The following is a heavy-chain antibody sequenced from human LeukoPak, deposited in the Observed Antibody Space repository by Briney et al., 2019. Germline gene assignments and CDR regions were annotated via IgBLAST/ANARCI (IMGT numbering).Heavy chain of an antibody. V-gene: IGHV3-7*01. D-gene: IGHD6-13*01. J-gene: IGHJ4*02. Sequence: GGSLRLSCATSGFNFNYYFMAWVRQAPGKGLEWLATIDKDGSGTEYIDSVRGRFTISRDNTKKSIHLQMSSLSADDAAVYFCATEYWYRHDYWGQGTLVTVSS. CDR3: ATEYWYRHDY. CDR1: GFNFNYYF. CDR2: IDKDGSGT.